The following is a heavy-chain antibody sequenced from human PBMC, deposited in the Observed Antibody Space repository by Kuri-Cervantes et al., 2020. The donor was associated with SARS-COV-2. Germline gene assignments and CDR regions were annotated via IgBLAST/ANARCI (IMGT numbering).Heavy chain of an antibody. J-gene: IGHJ4*02. Sequence: ASVKVSCKASGYTFTGYYMHWVRQAPGQGLEWMGWMNPNSGNTGYAQKFQGRVTMTRNTSISTAYMELSSLRSEDTAVYYCARGPGLRFLEWEDPFDYWGQGTLVTVSS. D-gene: IGHD3-3*01. CDR3: ARGPGLRFLEWEDPFDY. V-gene: IGHV1-8*02. CDR1: GYTFTGYY. CDR2: MNPNSGNT.